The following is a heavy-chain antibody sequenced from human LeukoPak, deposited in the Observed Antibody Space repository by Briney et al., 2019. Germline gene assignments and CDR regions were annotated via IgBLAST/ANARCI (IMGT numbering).Heavy chain of an antibody. Sequence: SETLSFTCAVYGGSFSGYYWSWIRQPPGKGLEWIGEINHSGSTNYNPSLKSRVTISVDTSKNQFSLKLSSVTAADTAVYYCASPYCSGGSCHFDYWGQGTLVTVSS. J-gene: IGHJ4*02. D-gene: IGHD2-15*01. CDR1: GGSFSGYY. CDR2: INHSGST. CDR3: ASPYCSGGSCHFDY. V-gene: IGHV4-34*01.